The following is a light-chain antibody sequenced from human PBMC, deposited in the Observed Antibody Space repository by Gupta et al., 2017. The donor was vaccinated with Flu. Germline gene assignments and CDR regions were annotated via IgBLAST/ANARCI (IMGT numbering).Light chain of an antibody. CDR2: GAS. CDR1: QNINTY. J-gene: IGKJ2*01. Sequence: DIQMTQSPPSLSASVGDRVTITCRASQNINTYLNWYQQRPGKSPKLLIYGASRVESGVPSRFSGSGSGTKFILTISSLHAEDFATYYCQQTHSAPHTFGQGTKLDIK. CDR3: QQTHSAPHT. V-gene: IGKV1-39*01.